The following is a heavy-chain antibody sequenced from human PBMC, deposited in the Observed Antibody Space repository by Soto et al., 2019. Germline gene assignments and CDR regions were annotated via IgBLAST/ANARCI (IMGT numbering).Heavy chain of an antibody. D-gene: IGHD6-19*01. V-gene: IGHV4-39*01. CDR3: AARAVAGTANFDY. CDR1: GGSISSSSHY. CDR2: IYYSGST. Sequence: PSETLSLTCTVSGGSISSSSHYWGWIRQPPGKGLEWIGSIYYSGSTYYNPSLKSRVTISVDTSKNQFSLKLSSVTAADTAVYYCAARAVAGTANFDYWGQGTLVTVSS. J-gene: IGHJ4*02.